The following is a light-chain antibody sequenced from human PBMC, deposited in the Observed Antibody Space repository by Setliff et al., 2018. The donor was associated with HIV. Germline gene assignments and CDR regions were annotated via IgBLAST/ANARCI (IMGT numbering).Light chain of an antibody. CDR2: KDS. CDR3: YSAADKV. CDR1: VLAKKY. J-gene: IGLJ1*01. Sequence: SYELTQPSSVSVFPGQTARITCSGDVLAKKYARWFQQKPGQAPVLVIYKDSERPSGIPERFSGSSSGTTVTLTISGAQVEDEADYYCYSAADKVFGTGTKVTVL. V-gene: IGLV3-27*01.